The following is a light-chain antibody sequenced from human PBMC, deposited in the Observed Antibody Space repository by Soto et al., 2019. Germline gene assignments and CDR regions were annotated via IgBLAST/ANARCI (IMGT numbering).Light chain of an antibody. Sequence: QTVVTQEPSLTVSPGGTVTLTCASSTGAVTSGYYPNWFQQKPGQAPRSLLYSTSNKHSWTPARFSGYLLGGKAALTLSGVQPENEAEYYCLLYYGGALVFGGGTKLTVL. CDR3: LLYYGGALV. CDR1: TGAVTSGYY. CDR2: STS. J-gene: IGLJ2*01. V-gene: IGLV7-43*01.